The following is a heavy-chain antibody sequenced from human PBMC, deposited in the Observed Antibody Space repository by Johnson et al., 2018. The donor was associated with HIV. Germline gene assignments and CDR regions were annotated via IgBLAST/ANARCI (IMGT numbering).Heavy chain of an antibody. D-gene: IGHD3-22*01. CDR2: ISGSGSST. V-gene: IGHV3-23*04. CDR3: AKERGYDSSGYNRWYVPDAFDI. CDR1: GFTFSSYA. Sequence: VQLVESGGGLVQPGGSLRLSCAASGFTFSSYAMAWVRQAPGQGLEWVSTISGSGSSTHYADSVTGRFTISRDNSRNTMYLQMNSLRAEDTAVYYCAKERGYDSSGYNRWYVPDAFDIWGQGTMVTVSS. J-gene: IGHJ3*02.